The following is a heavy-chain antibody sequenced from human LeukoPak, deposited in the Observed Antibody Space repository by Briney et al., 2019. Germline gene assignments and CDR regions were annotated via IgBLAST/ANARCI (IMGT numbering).Heavy chain of an antibody. V-gene: IGHV3-23*01. J-gene: IGHJ3*02. D-gene: IGHD6-13*01. CDR1: GFTFSSYA. Sequence: GGALRLSCAASGFTFSSYAMSWVRQAPGKGLEWVSTITGSGSRTYYADSVRGRFTISRDNSKNTLSLQMNSLRAEDTAVYYCAKGHIAAWGAFDTWGQGTMVTVSS. CDR3: AKGHIAAWGAFDT. CDR2: ITGSGSRT.